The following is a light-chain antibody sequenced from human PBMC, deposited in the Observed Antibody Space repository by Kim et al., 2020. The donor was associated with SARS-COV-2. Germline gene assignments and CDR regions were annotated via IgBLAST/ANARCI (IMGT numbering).Light chain of an antibody. V-gene: IGKV3-11*01. CDR1: QSISTF. J-gene: IGKJ4*01. CDR2: DTC. CDR3: QQRDSWPRT. Sequence: LSPGERATLSCRASQSISTFLAWYQQHPGKAPRLLIYDTCNRATGIPARFSGSWSGTDFTLTISSLEPEDFAVYYCQQRDSWPRTFGGGTKVDIK.